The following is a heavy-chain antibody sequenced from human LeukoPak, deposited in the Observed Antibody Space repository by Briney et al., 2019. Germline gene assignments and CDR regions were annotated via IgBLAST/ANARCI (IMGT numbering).Heavy chain of an antibody. V-gene: IGHV4-39*06. Sequence: MASETLSLTCTVSGGSISSSDYYWGWIRQPPGKGLEWIGSIYYSGTTYYKPSLKSRVTMSLDTSKSQFTLKLTSVTAADTAVYYCASVRRGFGESSKYYSYYYMDVWGNGTTVTISS. CDR1: GGSISSSDYY. CDR3: ASVRRGFGESSKYYSYYYMDV. J-gene: IGHJ6*03. CDR2: IYYSGTT. D-gene: IGHD3-10*01.